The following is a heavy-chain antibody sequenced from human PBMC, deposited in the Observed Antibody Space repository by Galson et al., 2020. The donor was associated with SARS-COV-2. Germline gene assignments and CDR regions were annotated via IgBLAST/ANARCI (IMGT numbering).Heavy chain of an antibody. CDR1: GYTFTSYA. Sequence: ASVKVSCKASGYTFTSYAMNWVRQAPGQGLEWMGWINTNTGNPTYAQGFTGRFVFSLDTSVSTAYLQISSLKAEDTAVYYCARDLGYCSSTSCYDGIRTYYGMDVWGQGTTVTVSS. V-gene: IGHV7-4-1*02. J-gene: IGHJ6*02. D-gene: IGHD2-2*01. CDR3: ARDLGYCSSTSCYDGIRTYYGMDV. CDR2: INTNTGNP.